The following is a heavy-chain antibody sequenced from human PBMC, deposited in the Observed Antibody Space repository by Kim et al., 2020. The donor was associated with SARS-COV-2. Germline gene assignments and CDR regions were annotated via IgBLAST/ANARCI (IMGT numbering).Heavy chain of an antibody. CDR1: GGFISGYY. CDR2: IYTSGST. Sequence: SETLSLTCTVSGGFISGYYWRWIRQPAGKGLEWVGRIYTSGSTNYNPSLKRRVTMSVDTAKNQFSLKLSSVTAADKAVHFCARYTGHYFDYWGPGTLIT. D-gene: IGHD2-8*02. CDR3: ARYTGHYFDY. V-gene: IGHV4-4*07. J-gene: IGHJ4*02.